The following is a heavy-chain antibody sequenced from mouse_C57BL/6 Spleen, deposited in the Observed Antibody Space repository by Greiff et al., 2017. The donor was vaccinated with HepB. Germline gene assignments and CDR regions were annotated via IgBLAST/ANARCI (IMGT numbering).Heavy chain of an antibody. D-gene: IGHD2-4*01. V-gene: IGHV1-64*01. CDR2: IHPNSGST. CDR3: ARFYYDYPWFAY. J-gene: IGHJ3*01. CDR1: GYTFTSYW. Sequence: QVQLQQSGAELVKPGASVKLSCKASGYTFTSYWMHWVKQRPGQGLEWIGMIHPNSGSTNYNEKFKSKATLTVDKSSSTAYMQLSSLTSEDSAVYYCARFYYDYPWFAYWGQGTLVTVSA.